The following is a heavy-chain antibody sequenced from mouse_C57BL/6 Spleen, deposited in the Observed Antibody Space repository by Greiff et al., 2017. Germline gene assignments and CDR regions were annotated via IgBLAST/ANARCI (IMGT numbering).Heavy chain of an antibody. J-gene: IGHJ1*03. D-gene: IGHD2-1*01. Sequence: VQLQQSGAELVKPGASVKLSCTASGFNIKDYYMHWVKQRTEQGLEWIGRIDPEDGETKYAPQFQGKATITADTSSNTAYLQLSSLTSEDTAVYYCARGGNYGGYFDVWGTGTTVTVSS. CDR1: GFNIKDYY. V-gene: IGHV14-2*01. CDR3: ARGGNYGGYFDV. CDR2: IDPEDGET.